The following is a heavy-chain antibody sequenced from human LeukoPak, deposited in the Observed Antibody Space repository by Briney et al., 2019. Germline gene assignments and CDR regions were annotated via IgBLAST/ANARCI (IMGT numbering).Heavy chain of an antibody. D-gene: IGHD1-7*01. CDR2: ISGSGGST. Sequence: AGGSLRLSCAASGFTFSSYATSWVRQAPGKGLEWVSAISGSGGSTYYPDSVKGRFTIARDNYKNTLYLQMNSLRAEDTAVYYCAKDKLELLFDYWGQGTLVTVSS. J-gene: IGHJ4*02. CDR1: GFTFSSYA. CDR3: AKDKLELLFDY. V-gene: IGHV3-23*01.